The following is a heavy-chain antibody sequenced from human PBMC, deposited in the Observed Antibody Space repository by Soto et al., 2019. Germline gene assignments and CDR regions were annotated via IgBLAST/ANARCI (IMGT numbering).Heavy chain of an antibody. V-gene: IGHV5-51*01. CDR2: IYWGDSDS. D-gene: IGHD2-21*01. CDR1: WYSFDSYL. J-gene: IGHJ6*04. CDR3: GRPSMWGLNYYYGVEA. Sequence: GESLKISCKGSWYSFDSYLIGCVRQIAWKGLEWVVIIYWGDSDSKYSPSLQGQVKFSVDKSINTAYLEWSSLKASDNGIYYCGRPSMWGLNYYYGVEAWGKGTTVTGSS.